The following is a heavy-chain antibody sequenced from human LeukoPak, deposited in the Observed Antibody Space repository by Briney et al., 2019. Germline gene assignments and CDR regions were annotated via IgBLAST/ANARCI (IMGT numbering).Heavy chain of an antibody. CDR3: ARDRAYAFDN. CDR2: INIISSEI. CDR1: GFIFSNAW. Sequence: GGSLRLSCAASGFIFSNAWMSWVRQAPGKGLEWVSYINIISSEIYYGDSVKGRFTISTDNAKNSVYLQMNSLRDEDTAVYYCARDRAYAFDNWGQGTMVTVSS. V-gene: IGHV3-48*02. J-gene: IGHJ3*02. D-gene: IGHD3-10*01.